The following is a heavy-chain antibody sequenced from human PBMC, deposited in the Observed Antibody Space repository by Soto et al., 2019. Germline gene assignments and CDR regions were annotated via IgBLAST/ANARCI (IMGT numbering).Heavy chain of an antibody. J-gene: IGHJ4*02. CDR3: AKTGYGSDGGYFDY. Sequence: EVQLVESGGGLVQPGRSLRLSCAASGFTFDDYAMHWVRQAPGKGLEWVSGISWNRGSIAYAESVKGRFTISRDNAKSSLYLQMNSLRAEDTALYYCAKTGYGSDGGYFDYWGQGTLVIVSS. CDR2: ISWNRGSI. D-gene: IGHD6-19*01. CDR1: GFTFDDYA. V-gene: IGHV3-9*01.